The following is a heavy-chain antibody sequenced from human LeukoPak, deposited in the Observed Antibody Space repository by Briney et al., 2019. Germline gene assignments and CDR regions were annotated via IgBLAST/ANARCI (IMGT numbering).Heavy chain of an antibody. CDR2: INPEGSEK. Sequence: GGSLRLSCAASGFTFSSYGMHWVRQAPGKGLEWVASINPEGSEKYSADSVKGRLTISRDNAKNSLYLQMDSLRVEDTAFYYCARDLAYSRLDYWGQGMLVTVSS. CDR3: ARDLAYSRLDY. V-gene: IGHV3-7*01. CDR1: GFTFSSYG. D-gene: IGHD5-18*01. J-gene: IGHJ4*02.